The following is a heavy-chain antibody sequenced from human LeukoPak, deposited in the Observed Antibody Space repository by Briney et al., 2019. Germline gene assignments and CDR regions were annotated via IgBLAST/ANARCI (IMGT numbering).Heavy chain of an antibody. CDR2: ISAYNGNT. CDR3: ARVFGYSSGWHHFDF. J-gene: IGHJ4*02. CDR1: GYTLTSYG. V-gene: IGHV1-18*01. Sequence: ASVKVSCKASGYTLTSYGISWVRQAPGQGLEYMGWISAYNGNTNYAQKVEGRVTMTTDTSTSTAYMELRSLRSDDTAVYYCARVFGYSSGWHHFDFWGQGTLVTVSS. D-gene: IGHD6-19*01.